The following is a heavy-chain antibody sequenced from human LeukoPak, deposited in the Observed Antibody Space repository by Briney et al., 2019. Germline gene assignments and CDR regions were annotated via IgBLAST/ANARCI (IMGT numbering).Heavy chain of an antibody. CDR1: GYTFTGYY. CDR3: ARAHCSSTSCPGY. D-gene: IGHD2-2*01. Sequence: ASVKVSCKASGYTFTGYYMHWVRQAPGQGLEWMGRINPNSGGTNYAQKFQGRVTTTRDTSISTAYMELSSLRSDDTAVYFCARAHCSSTSCPGYWGQGTLVTVSS. J-gene: IGHJ4*02. CDR2: INPNSGGT. V-gene: IGHV1-2*06.